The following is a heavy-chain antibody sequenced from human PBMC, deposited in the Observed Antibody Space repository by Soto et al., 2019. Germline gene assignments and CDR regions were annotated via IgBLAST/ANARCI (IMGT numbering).Heavy chain of an antibody. CDR3: AREGVDIAYGMDV. D-gene: IGHD2-2*03. V-gene: IGHV4-30-2*01. CDR2: IYHSGST. Sequence: TLSLTCAVSGGSISSGGYSWSWIRQPPGKGLEWIGYIYHSGSTYYNPSLKSRVTISVDRSKNQFSLKLSSVTAADTAVYYCAREGVDIAYGMDVWGQGTTVTVSS. CDR1: GGSISSGGYS. J-gene: IGHJ6*02.